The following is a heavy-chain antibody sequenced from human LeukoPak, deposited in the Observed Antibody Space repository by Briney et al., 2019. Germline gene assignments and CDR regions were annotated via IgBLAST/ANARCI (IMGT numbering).Heavy chain of an antibody. CDR2: IKHNGGEN. D-gene: IGHD3-22*01. CDR3: ARDRGWRTSGYYLYHFDY. J-gene: IGHJ4*02. V-gene: IGHV3-7*01. CDR1: GFTFTDYF. Sequence: PGGSLRLSCVASGFTFTDYFMSWVRQAPGKGLEWVASIKHNGGENYYVDSVKGRFTSSRDNAKNSLYLEMSSLRGEDTAVYYGARDRGWRTSGYYLYHFDYWGQGTLVTFAS.